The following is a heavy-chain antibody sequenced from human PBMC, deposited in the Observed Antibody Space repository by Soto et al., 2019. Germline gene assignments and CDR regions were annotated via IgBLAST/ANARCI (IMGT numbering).Heavy chain of an antibody. CDR3: ARARGLGYCSGGSCLHFDY. CDR1: GGTFRSYA. V-gene: IGHV1-69*06. J-gene: IGHJ4*02. Sequence: QVKLVQSGAEVKKPGSSVKVSCKASGGTFRSYAISWVRQAPGQGLEWMGGIIPIFGTANYAQKFQGRVTITADKSTSTAYMELSSLRSEDTAVYYCARARGLGYCSGGSCLHFDYWGQGTLVTVSS. CDR2: IIPIFGTA. D-gene: IGHD2-15*01.